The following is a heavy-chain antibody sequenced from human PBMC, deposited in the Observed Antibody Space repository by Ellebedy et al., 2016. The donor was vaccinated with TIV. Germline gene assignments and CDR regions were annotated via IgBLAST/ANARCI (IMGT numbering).Heavy chain of an antibody. CDR2: ISGDANST. D-gene: IGHD6-19*01. CDR3: AKHSVAATLGCFDH. J-gene: IGHJ4*02. V-gene: IGHV3-23*01. Sequence: PGGSLRLSCAASGFTISTYAMSWVRQAPGKGLEWVSGISGDANSTYYADSVRGRFIISRDNSKHALYLLMNSLRAEDTALYYCAKHSVAATLGCFDHWGQGTLITVSS. CDR1: GFTISTYA.